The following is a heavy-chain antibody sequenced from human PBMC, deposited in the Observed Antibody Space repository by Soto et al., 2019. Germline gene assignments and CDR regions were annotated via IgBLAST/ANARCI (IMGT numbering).Heavy chain of an antibody. V-gene: IGHV4-59*01. J-gene: IGHJ3*02. CDR3: ARGARGLAFAI. CDR2: IYYSGST. CDR1: GGSISSYY. D-gene: IGHD3-10*01. Sequence: QVQLQASCPGLVKPSETLSLTCTVSGGSISSYYWSWIRQPPGKGLEWIGYIYYSGSTNYNPSLKRRVTISVYTAKNQFSLKLISVTAADPDVYYCARGARGLAFAISCQGTMVTDS.